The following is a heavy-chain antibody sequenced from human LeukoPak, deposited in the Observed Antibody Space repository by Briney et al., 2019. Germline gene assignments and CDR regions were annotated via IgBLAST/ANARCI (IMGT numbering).Heavy chain of an antibody. D-gene: IGHD7-27*01. CDR1: GGSISSYY. Sequence: PSETLSLTCTVSGGSISSYYWSWIRQPPGKGLEWIGYIYYSGSTNYNPSLKSRVTISVDTSKNQSSLKLSSVTAADTAVYYCAVAPSGAFDIWGQGTMVTVSS. V-gene: IGHV4-59*01. CDR2: IYYSGST. CDR3: AVAPSGAFDI. J-gene: IGHJ3*02.